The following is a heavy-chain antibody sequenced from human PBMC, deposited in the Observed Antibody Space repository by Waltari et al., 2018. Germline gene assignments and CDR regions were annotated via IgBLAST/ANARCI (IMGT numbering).Heavy chain of an antibody. CDR1: GDSVSSNSAT. D-gene: IGHD2-15*01. CDR3: VKGGLGGSNFDS. V-gene: IGHV6-1*01. CDR2: TYYTSKYYN. Sequence: QVQLQESGPGLVKPSQTLSLTCAISGDSVSSNSATWNWIRQSPSRGLEWLGRTYYTSKYYNDYAQSVQNRISIDPDTSKNQFSLRLNSMTPEDTAVYYCVKGGLGGSNFDSWGQGVLVTVSS. J-gene: IGHJ4*02.